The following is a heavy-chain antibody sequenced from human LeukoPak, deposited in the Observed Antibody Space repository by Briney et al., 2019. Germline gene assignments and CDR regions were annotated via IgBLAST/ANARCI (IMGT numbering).Heavy chain of an antibody. V-gene: IGHV3-33*01. CDR1: GFTFSSYG. Sequence: GGSLRLSCAASGFTFSSYGMHWVRQAPGKGLEWVAVIWYDGSNKYYADSVKGRFTISRDNSKNTLYLQMNSLRAEDTAVYYCARDKDIVVVVAATGAFDIWGQGTMVTVSS. CDR2: IWYDGSNK. J-gene: IGHJ3*02. D-gene: IGHD2-15*01. CDR3: ARDKDIVVVVAATGAFDI.